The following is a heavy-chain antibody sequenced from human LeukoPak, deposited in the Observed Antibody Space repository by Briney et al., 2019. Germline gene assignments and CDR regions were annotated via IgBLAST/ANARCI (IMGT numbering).Heavy chain of an antibody. Sequence: SVTVSFKASGGTFSSCAISWVRQAPGQGLEWMGGTIPIFGIANYAQKFQGRVTITADRSTSTAYMELSSLRSENTAVYYCARGYCSGGSCYSYRDGMDVWGQGTTVTVSS. D-gene: IGHD2-15*01. CDR1: GGTFSSCA. V-gene: IGHV1-69*10. CDR2: TIPIFGIA. J-gene: IGHJ6*02. CDR3: ARGYCSGGSCYSYRDGMDV.